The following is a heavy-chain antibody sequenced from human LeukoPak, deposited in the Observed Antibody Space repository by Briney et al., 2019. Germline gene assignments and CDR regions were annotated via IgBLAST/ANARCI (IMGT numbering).Heavy chain of an antibody. D-gene: IGHD5-18*01. CDR3: ARDRGYSYGSYFDY. CDR1: GGTFSSYA. J-gene: IGHJ4*02. V-gene: IGHV1-69*13. CDR2: IIPIFGTA. Sequence: ASVKVSCKASGGTFSSYAISWVRQAPGQGLEWMGGIIPIFGTANYAQKFQGRVTITADESTSTAYMGLSSLRSEDTAVYYCARDRGYSYGSYFDYWGQGTLVTVSS.